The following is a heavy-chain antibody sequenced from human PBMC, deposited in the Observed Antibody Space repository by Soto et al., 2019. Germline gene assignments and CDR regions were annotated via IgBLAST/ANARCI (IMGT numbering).Heavy chain of an antibody. Sequence: GGSLRLSCAASGFTFSSYGMHWVRQAPGKGLEWVAMIWYDGSNKYYVDSVKGRFTISRDNSKNTLYLQMNSLRVEDTAVYYCAGGSESRSNAFDYWGQGTLVTVSS. J-gene: IGHJ4*02. CDR2: IWYDGSNK. V-gene: IGHV3-33*01. CDR1: GFTFSSYG. CDR3: AGGSESRSNAFDY. D-gene: IGHD3-22*01.